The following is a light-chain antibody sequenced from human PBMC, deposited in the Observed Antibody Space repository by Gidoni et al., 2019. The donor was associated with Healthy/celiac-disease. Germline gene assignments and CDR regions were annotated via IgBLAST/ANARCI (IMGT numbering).Light chain of an antibody. J-gene: IGKJ1*01. CDR3: QQYNSLWT. Sequence: DIQMTQSPSTLSASVGDRVTITCRASQSIRSWLAWYQQKPGKAPKLLIYDASSLERGVPSRFSGSGSGTEFTLTISSLHPDDFATYYCQQYNSLWTFXQXTKVEIK. CDR2: DAS. V-gene: IGKV1-5*01. CDR1: QSIRSW.